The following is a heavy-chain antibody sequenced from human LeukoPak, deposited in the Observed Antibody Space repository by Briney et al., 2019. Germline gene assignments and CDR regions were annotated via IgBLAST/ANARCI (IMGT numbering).Heavy chain of an antibody. D-gene: IGHD6-19*01. J-gene: IGHJ3*01. CDR3: ARDLSVAGFDF. V-gene: IGHV3-21*01. Sequence: PGGSLRLSCAGSGFTFSSYSMDWVRPAPGKGLEWVPSISSNSNYIFYADSVKGRFTISRDNAKNSLFLQMNSLRAEDTAVYYCARDLSVAGFDFWGQGTMVTVSS. CDR1: GFTFSSYS. CDR2: ISSNSNYI.